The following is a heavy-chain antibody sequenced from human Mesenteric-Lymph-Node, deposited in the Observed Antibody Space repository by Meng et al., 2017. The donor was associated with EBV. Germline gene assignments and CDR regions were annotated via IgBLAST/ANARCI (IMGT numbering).Heavy chain of an antibody. V-gene: IGHV4-4*02. D-gene: IGHD1-26*01. CDR2: IYHGGST. Sequence: HVQLQDSGPGLVRHSGTLALTCFVSVGSISSSNWWGWVRQSPGKGLEWIGEIYHGGSTNYNPSLKSRVTMSVDKSQNQSSLKLTSVTAADRAIYYCARGEIVRGEWYFDLWGRGTLVTVSS. CDR1: VGSISSSNW. J-gene: IGHJ2*01. CDR3: ARGEIVRGEWYFDL.